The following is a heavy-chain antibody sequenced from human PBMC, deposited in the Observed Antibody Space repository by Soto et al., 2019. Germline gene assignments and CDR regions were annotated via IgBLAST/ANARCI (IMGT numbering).Heavy chain of an antibody. V-gene: IGHV4-59*01. CDR3: ARDQSDYYYYSVREF. CDR2: IYYSGST. Sequence: SETLSLTCTVFGGTIRNFDCRWIRQNPGKGLEWFGYIYYSGSTNYNPSPKSRVTISVDTSKNQFSLKLSSVTAADTAVFFCARDQSDYYYYSVREFWRKGSTVTGSS. J-gene: IGHJ6*01. CDR1: GGTIRNFD.